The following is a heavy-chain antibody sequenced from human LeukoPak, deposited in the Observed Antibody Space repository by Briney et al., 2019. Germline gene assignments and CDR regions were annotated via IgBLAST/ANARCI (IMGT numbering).Heavy chain of an antibody. CDR3: ARYGDYETQFDY. Sequence: SETLSLTCTVSGGSISSYYWSWIRQPPGKGLEWIGYIYYSGSTNYNPSLKSRVTISVDTSKNQFSLKLSSVTAADTAVYYCARYGDYETQFDYWGQGTLVTVSS. V-gene: IGHV4-59*08. J-gene: IGHJ4*02. CDR2: IYYSGST. D-gene: IGHD4-17*01. CDR1: GGSISSYY.